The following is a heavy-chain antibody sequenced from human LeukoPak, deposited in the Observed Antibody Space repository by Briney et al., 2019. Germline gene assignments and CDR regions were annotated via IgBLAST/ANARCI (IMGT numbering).Heavy chain of an antibody. CDR3: ARTPLPTYFDY. CDR2: IFHSGST. CDR1: GGSISTYY. Sequence: SETLSLTCTVSGGSISTYYWSWIRQPPGKGLEWIGYIFHSGSTYYNPSLKSRVTISGDTSKNQFSLKLTSVTAADTAVYYCARTPLPTYFDYWGQGTLVTVFS. D-gene: IGHD1-26*01. J-gene: IGHJ4*02. V-gene: IGHV4-59*01.